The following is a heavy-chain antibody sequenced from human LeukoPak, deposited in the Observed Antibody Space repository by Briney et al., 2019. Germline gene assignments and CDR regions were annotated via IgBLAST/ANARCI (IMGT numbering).Heavy chain of an antibody. V-gene: IGHV3-23*01. CDR1: GFTFNTHA. D-gene: IGHD2-21*02. Sequence: GGSLRLSCAASGFTFNTHAMSWVRQAPGKGLERVSALSGSGGSTYYADSVKGRFTISRDNSKNILYLQMNSLKAEDTAVYYCAKTFRPSGDFFSFDLWGQGTLVTVSS. J-gene: IGHJ4*02. CDR2: LSGSGGST. CDR3: AKTFRPSGDFFSFDL.